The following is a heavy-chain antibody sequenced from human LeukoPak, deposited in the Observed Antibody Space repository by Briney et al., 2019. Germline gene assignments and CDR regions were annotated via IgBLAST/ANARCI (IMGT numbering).Heavy chain of an antibody. D-gene: IGHD7-27*01. J-gene: IGHJ6*02. V-gene: IGHV3-23*01. CDR3: ARVGPWGQLYYYYGMDV. Sequence: GGSLRLSCAASGFTFSSYAMSWVRQAPGKGLEWVSAISGSGGSTYYADSVKGRFTISRDNSKNTLYLQMNSLRAEDTAVYYCARVGPWGQLYYYYGMDVWGQGTTVTVSS. CDR2: ISGSGGST. CDR1: GFTFSSYA.